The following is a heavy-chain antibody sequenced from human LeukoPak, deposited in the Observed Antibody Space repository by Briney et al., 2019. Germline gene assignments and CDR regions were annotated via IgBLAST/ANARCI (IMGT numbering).Heavy chain of an antibody. J-gene: IGHJ4*02. V-gene: IGHV3-7*01. D-gene: IGHD4-23*01. CDR1: GFTLSKHP. CDR2: IKEDGSEI. CDR3: ARDRGYSSFDY. Sequence: GGSLRLSCAASGFTLSKHPMYWVRQAPGKGLEWVANIKEDGSEINYVDSVKGRFTISRDNAKNSLYLQMNSLTVDDTAVYYCARDRGYSSFDYWGQGTLVTVSS.